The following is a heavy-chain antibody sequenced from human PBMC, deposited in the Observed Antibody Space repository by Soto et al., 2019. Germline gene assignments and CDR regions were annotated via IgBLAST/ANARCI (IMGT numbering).Heavy chain of an antibody. Sequence: QVQLQESGPGLVKPSGTLSLTCAFSGGSISSTNWWSWVRQPPGEGLEWIGEIYHSGTTNYNPSLESRVTISMDTSKNQLSLRLGSVTAADTAVYFCARHIAVPTTRGFDYWGQGTLVTVSS. J-gene: IGHJ4*02. V-gene: IGHV4-4*02. CDR2: IYHSGTT. D-gene: IGHD2-15*01. CDR1: GGSISSTNW. CDR3: ARHIAVPTTRGFDY.